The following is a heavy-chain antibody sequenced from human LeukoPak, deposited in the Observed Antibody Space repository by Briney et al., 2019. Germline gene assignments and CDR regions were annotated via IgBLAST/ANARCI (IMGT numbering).Heavy chain of an antibody. CDR1: GGTFSSYA. CDR3: ARDEPYYDILTAHY. V-gene: IGHV1-69*04. D-gene: IGHD3-9*01. J-gene: IGHJ4*02. Sequence: SVKVSCKASGGTFSSYAISWVRQAPGQGLEWMGRIIPILGIAIYAQKFQGRVTITADKSTSTAYMELSSLRSEDTAVYYCARDEPYYDILTAHYWGQGTLVTVSS. CDR2: IIPILGIA.